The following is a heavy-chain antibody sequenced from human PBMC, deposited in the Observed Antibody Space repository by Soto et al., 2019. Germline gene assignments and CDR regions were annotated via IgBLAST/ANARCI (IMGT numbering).Heavy chain of an antibody. J-gene: IGHJ4*02. CDR3: ARSRPRRWLKWDYFDY. CDR2: IYHSGST. D-gene: IGHD5-12*01. CDR1: GGSISSGGYS. Sequence: TLSLTCAVSGGSISSGGYSWSWIRQPPGKGLEWIGYIYHSGSTYYNPSLKSRVTISVDRSKNQFSLKLSSVTAADTAVYYCARSRPRRWLKWDYFDYWGQGTLVTVSS. V-gene: IGHV4-30-2*01.